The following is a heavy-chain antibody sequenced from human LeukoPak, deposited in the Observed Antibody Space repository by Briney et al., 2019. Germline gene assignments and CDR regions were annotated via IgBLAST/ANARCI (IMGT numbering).Heavy chain of an antibody. CDR3: ARDGCSGWCSGYDY. CDR1: GYTFTGYY. V-gene: IGHV1-2*02. Sequence: ASVKVSCKASGYTFTGYYMRWVRQAPGQGLEWMGWINPNSGGTNYAQKFQGRVTMTRDTSISTAYMELSRLRSDDTAVYYCARDGCSGWCSGYDYWGQGTLVTVSS. J-gene: IGHJ4*02. CDR2: INPNSGGT. D-gene: IGHD6-19*01.